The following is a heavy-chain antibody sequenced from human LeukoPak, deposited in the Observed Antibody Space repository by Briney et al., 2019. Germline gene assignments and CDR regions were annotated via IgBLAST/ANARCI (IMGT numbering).Heavy chain of an antibody. J-gene: IGHJ4*02. CDR3: ARASLPHYYDSSGYDY. CDR1: GYTFTDYF. Sequence: ASVKVSCKASGYTFTDYFIHWVRQAPGQGLEWMGWIIPNSGGTNFAQKFQDRVTMTRDTSISTAYMELNTLTSDDTAVYYCARASLPHYYDSSGYDYWGQGTLVTVSS. V-gene: IGHV1-2*02. CDR2: IIPNSGGT. D-gene: IGHD3-22*01.